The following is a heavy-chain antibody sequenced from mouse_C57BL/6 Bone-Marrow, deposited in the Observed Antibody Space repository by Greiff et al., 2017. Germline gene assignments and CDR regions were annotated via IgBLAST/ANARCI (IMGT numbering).Heavy chain of an antibody. V-gene: IGHV1-55*01. D-gene: IGHD1-1*01. CDR1: GYTFTSYW. J-gene: IGHJ2*01. CDR2: IYPGSGST. CDR3: ARSTTVVATEYFDY. Sequence: QVQLQQPGAELVKPGASVKMSCKASGYTFTSYWITWVKQRPGQGLEWIGDIYPGSGSTNYNEKFKSKATLTVDTSSSTAYMQLSSLTSEDAAVYYCARSTTVVATEYFDYWGQGTTLTVSS.